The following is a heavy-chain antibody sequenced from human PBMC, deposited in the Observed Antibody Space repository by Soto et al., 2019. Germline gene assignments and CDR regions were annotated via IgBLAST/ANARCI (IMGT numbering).Heavy chain of an antibody. V-gene: IGHV3-30-3*01. CDR1: GFTFSSYA. CDR3: ARDPTPQYDSSGYYRDYYYGMDV. Sequence: GGSLRLSCAASGFTFSSYAMHWVRQAPGKGLEWVAVISYDGSNKYYADSVKGRFTISRDNSKNTLYLQMNSLRAEDTAVYYCARDPTPQYDSSGYYRDYYYGMDVWGQGTTVTVSS. J-gene: IGHJ6*02. CDR2: ISYDGSNK. D-gene: IGHD3-22*01.